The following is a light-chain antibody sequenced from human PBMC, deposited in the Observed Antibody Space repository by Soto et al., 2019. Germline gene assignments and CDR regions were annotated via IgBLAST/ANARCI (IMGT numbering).Light chain of an antibody. Sequence: DIQMTQSPSSLSASVGDRVTITCRASQSISFYLNWYQQKPGKAPKVLIYAASSLQSGVPSRFSGSGSGTDFTLTISSLQPEDFATYYCQQSYSTITFGGGTKVDIK. CDR1: QSISFY. J-gene: IGKJ4*01. V-gene: IGKV1-39*01. CDR3: QQSYSTIT. CDR2: AAS.